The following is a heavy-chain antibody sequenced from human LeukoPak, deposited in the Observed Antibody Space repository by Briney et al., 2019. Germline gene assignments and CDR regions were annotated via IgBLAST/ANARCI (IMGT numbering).Heavy chain of an antibody. V-gene: IGHV3-66*02. CDR3: AREGRHYYDSSGYYWKD. J-gene: IGHJ4*02. CDR1: GFTASSNY. CDR2: IYSGGST. Sequence: GGSLRLSCAASGFTASSNYMSWVRQAPGKGLEWVSVIYSGGSTYYADSVKGRFTISRDNSKNTLYLQMSSLRAEDTAVYYCAREGRHYYDSSGYYWKDWGQGTLVTVSS. D-gene: IGHD3-22*01.